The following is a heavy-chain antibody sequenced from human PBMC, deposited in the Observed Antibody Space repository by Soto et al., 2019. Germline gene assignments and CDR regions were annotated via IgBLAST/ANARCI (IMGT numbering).Heavy chain of an antibody. CDR3: ARVSLVAMFGHMGAFDI. CDR1: GGTFSSYA. Sequence: ASVKVSCKASGGTFSSYAISWVRQAPGQGLEWMGGIIPIFGTANYAQKFQGRVTITADESTSTAYMELSSLRSEDTAVYYCARVSLVAMFGHMGAFDIWGQGTMVTVSS. V-gene: IGHV1-69*13. CDR2: IIPIFGTA. D-gene: IGHD3-3*01. J-gene: IGHJ3*02.